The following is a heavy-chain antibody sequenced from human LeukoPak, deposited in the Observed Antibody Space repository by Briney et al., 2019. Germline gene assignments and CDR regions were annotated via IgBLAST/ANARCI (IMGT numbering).Heavy chain of an antibody. CDR2: IYHSGST. Sequence: SETLSLTCTVSGYSISSGYYWGWIRQPPGKGLEWIGSIYHSGSTYYNPSLKSRVTISVDTSKNQFSLKLSSVTAADTAVYYCARGVHTVTTFYFDYWGQGTLVTVSS. D-gene: IGHD4-17*01. V-gene: IGHV4-38-2*02. CDR1: GYSISSGYY. J-gene: IGHJ4*02. CDR3: ARGVHTVTTFYFDY.